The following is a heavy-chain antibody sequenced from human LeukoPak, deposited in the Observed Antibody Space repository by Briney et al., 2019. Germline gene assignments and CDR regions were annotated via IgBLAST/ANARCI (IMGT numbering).Heavy chain of an antibody. D-gene: IGHD5-24*01. V-gene: IGHV3-30-3*01. CDR3: ARDDGTSRDGYNSYFDY. CDR1: GFTFSSYA. Sequence: PGGSLRLSCAASGFTFSSYAMHWVRQTPGKGLEWVAVISYDGSNKYYADSVKGRFTISRDNSKNTLYLQMNSLRAEDTAVYYRARDDGTSRDGYNSYFDYWGQGTLVTVSS. J-gene: IGHJ4*02. CDR2: ISYDGSNK.